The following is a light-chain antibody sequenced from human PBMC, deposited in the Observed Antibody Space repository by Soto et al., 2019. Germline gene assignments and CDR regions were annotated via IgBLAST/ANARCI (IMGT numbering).Light chain of an antibody. CDR1: QSVLHRSNNKNY. V-gene: IGKV4-1*01. J-gene: IGKJ5*01. Sequence: DIVMTQSPDSLAVSRGERATINCKSSQSVLHRSNNKNYLAWYQQKSGQPPKLLIYWASTRESGVPDRFSGSGSGTDFTLTRSSLQAEDVAVYYCQQYLSTRITFGQGTRLEIK. CDR2: WAS. CDR3: QQYLSTRIT.